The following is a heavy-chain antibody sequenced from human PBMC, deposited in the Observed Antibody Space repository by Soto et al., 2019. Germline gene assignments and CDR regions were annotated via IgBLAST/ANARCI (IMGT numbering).Heavy chain of an antibody. CDR3: ASGPDY. CDR1: GGSISSSSYF. V-gene: IGHV4-39*07. CDR2: ISHGGNT. Sequence: SQTLSLTCTVSGGSISSSSYFWGWIRQPPGKGLEWIGEISHGGNTNYNPSLQSRVTISVDKSKNQFSLKLSSVTAADTAVYYCASGPDYWGQGTLVTVSS. J-gene: IGHJ4*02.